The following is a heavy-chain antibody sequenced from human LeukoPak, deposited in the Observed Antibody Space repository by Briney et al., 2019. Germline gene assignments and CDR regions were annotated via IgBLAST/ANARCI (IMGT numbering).Heavy chain of an antibody. J-gene: IGHJ5*02. CDR2: INPNSGGT. Sequence: GASVKVSCKASGYTLTGYYMHWVRQAPGQGLEWMGWINPNSGGTNYAQKFQGRVTMTRDMSISTAYMELSRLRSDDTAVYYCARGGSGYCSGGSCYANWFDPWGQGTLVTVSS. CDR1: GYTLTGYY. CDR3: ARGGSGYCSGGSCYANWFDP. V-gene: IGHV1-2*02. D-gene: IGHD2-15*01.